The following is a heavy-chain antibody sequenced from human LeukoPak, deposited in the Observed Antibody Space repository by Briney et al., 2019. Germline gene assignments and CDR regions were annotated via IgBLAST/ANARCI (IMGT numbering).Heavy chain of an antibody. J-gene: IGHJ4*02. D-gene: IGHD2-21*01. CDR1: DYSIISDYY. CDR3: AREGVEMTTAYYFDF. CDR2: IYHSGST. V-gene: IGHV4-38-2*02. Sequence: SETLSLTCGVSDYSIISDYYWGWIRQPPGKGLEWIGSIYHSGSTYYNPSLKSRVTISVDTSKNQFSLKLSSVTAADTAIYYCAREGVEMTTAYYFDFWGQGILVTVSS.